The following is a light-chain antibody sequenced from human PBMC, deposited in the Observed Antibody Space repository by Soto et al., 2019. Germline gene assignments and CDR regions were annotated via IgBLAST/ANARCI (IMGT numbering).Light chain of an antibody. Sequence: EIVMTQSPATLSVSPGERVTLSCRASQSVSMNLAWYQQKPGQAPRLLIYGASTRATGIPARFSGSGSGTEFTLTISSLQSEDFAVYYCQQYNNWPPYTFGQGTKLEIK. CDR2: GAS. J-gene: IGKJ2*01. CDR1: QSVSMN. CDR3: QQYNNWPPYT. V-gene: IGKV3-15*01.